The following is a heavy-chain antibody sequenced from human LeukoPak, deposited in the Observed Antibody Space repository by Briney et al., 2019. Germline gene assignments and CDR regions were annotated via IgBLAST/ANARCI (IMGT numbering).Heavy chain of an antibody. V-gene: IGHV3-30-3*02. Sequence: GRSLRLSCAASGFTFNSYSMHWVRQAPGKGLEWVTAISDDETYKFYADSVKGRFTISRDNSKNTLYLQMNSLRAEDTAVYYCAKLPTTMPFDYWGQGTLVTVSS. CDR1: GFTFNSYS. CDR3: AKLPTTMPFDY. J-gene: IGHJ4*02. CDR2: ISDDETYK. D-gene: IGHD2-2*01.